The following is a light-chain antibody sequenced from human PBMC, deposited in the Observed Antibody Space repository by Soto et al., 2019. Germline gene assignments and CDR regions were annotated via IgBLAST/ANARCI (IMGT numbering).Light chain of an antibody. V-gene: IGLV2-14*01. CDR2: EVS. CDR3: SSYTRSSTPYV. J-gene: IGLJ1*01. Sequence: QSALTQPASVSGSPGQSITISCTGTSSDVGGYNYVSWYQQHPGKAPKLMIYEVSNRPSRVSNRFSGSKSGNTASLTISGLQAEDEADYYCSSYTRSSTPYVYGTGTKATV. CDR1: SSDVGGYNY.